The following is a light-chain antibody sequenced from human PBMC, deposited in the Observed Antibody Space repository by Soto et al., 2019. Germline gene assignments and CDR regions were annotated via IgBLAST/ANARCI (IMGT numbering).Light chain of an antibody. CDR2: AGS. Sequence: DIQMTQSPSSVSASVGDRVTITCRASQAIDSWLAWYQQKPGEAPKLLIFAGSLLHSGVPPRFSGSGSGTDFTLTISSLQPEDFATYYCQQYNNCFGGGTKV. CDR3: QQYNNC. CDR1: QAIDSW. J-gene: IGKJ4*01. V-gene: IGKV1D-16*01.